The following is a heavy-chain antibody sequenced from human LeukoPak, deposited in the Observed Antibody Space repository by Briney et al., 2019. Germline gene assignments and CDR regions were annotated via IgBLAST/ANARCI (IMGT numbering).Heavy chain of an antibody. CDR2: ISYDGSNK. CDR3: AKKSPDYNWFDP. CDR1: GFTFSSYG. Sequence: PGGSLRLSRAASGFTFSSYGMHWVRQAPGKGLEWVAVISYDGSNKYYADSVKGRFTISRDNSKNTLYLQMNSLRAEDTAVYYCAKKSPDYNWFDPWGQGTLVTVSS. V-gene: IGHV3-30*18. J-gene: IGHJ5*02. D-gene: IGHD4/OR15-4a*01.